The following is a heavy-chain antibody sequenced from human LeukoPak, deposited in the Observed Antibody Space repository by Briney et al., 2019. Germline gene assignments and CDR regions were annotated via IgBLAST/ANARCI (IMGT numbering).Heavy chain of an antibody. J-gene: IGHJ4*02. D-gene: IGHD2-21*01. Sequence: GGSLRLSCAASGLIFNNYAMSWVRQPSGKGLQWVAAMSGTGDNTDYADSVKGRFIISRDNSKNTLYLHMNSLRAEDTAIYYCVRDNYSYRLDVWGQGTLVTVSS. CDR2: MSGTGDNT. CDR3: VRDNYSYRLDV. V-gene: IGHV3-23*01. CDR1: GLIFNNYA.